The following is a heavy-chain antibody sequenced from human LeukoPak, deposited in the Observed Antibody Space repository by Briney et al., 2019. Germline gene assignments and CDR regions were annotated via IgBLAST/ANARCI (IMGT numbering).Heavy chain of an antibody. D-gene: IGHD2-2*02. Sequence: SETLSLTCTLPVGSLSSAGYYCSWIRQHPGNCLVWLRFIYYSGRTYFTPSLKSRVTISVATSKNQFSLKLSAVTAAATAVYYCARAKGGKNCSSTSCYTNWFDPWGQGTLVIVS. CDR3: ARAKGGKNCSSTSCYTNWFDP. CDR2: IYYSGRT. J-gene: IGHJ5*02. CDR1: VGSLSSAGYY. V-gene: IGHV4-31*03.